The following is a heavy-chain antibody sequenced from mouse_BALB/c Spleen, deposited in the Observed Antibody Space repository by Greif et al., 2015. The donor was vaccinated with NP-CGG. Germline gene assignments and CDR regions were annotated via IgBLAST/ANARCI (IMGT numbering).Heavy chain of an antibody. CDR1: GYTFTSYY. V-gene: IGHV1S81*02. CDR3: TRRGYYGPDY. J-gene: IGHJ4*01. D-gene: IGHD1-2*01. CDR2: INPSNGGT. Sequence: QVHVKQSGAELVKPGASVKSSCKASGYTFTSYYMCWVKQRPGQGLEWIGEINPSNGGTNFNEKFKSKATLTVDKSSSTAYMQLSSLTSEDSAVYYCTRRGYYGPDYWGQGTSVTVSS.